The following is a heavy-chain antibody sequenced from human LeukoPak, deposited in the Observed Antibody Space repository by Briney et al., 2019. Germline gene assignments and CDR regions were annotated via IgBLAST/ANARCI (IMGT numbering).Heavy chain of an antibody. CDR1: GFTFSSYA. J-gene: IGHJ4*02. CDR2: ISGSGGST. D-gene: IGHD3-9*01. V-gene: IGHV3-23*01. CDR3: ARAGEYYDTLTGYYPGMYYFDY. Sequence: GGSLRLSCAASGFTFSSYAMSWVRQAPGKGLEWVSAISGSGGSTYYADSVKGRFTISRGNSKSTLYLQMNSLRAEDTAVYYCARAGEYYDTLTGYYPGMYYFDYWGQGTLVTVSS.